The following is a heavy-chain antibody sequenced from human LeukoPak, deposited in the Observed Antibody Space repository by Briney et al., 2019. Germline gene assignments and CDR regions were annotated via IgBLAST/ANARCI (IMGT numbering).Heavy chain of an antibody. CDR1: GGSFSGYY. Sequence: PSETLSLTCAVYGGSFSGYYWSWIRQPPGKGLEWIGEINHSGSTNYNPSLKSRVTISVDTSKNQFSLKLSSVTAADTAVYYCAREGDGYSNYFDYWGPGTLVTVSS. CDR2: INHSGST. J-gene: IGHJ4*02. V-gene: IGHV4-34*01. CDR3: AREGDGYSNYFDY. D-gene: IGHD5-24*01.